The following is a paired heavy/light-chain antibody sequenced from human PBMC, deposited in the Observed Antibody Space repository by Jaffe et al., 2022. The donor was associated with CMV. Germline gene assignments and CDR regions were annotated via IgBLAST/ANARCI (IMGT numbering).Heavy chain of an antibody. V-gene: IGHV3-53*01. CDR1: GFTVSSNY. D-gene: IGHD6-13*01. J-gene: IGHJ6*02. Sequence: EVQLVESGGGLIQPGGSLRLSCAASGFTVSSNYMSWVRQAPGKGLEWVSVIYSGGSTYYADSVKGRFTISRDNSKNTLYLQMNSLRAEDTAVYYCARDVSIAAAATDYYGMDVWGQGTTVTVSS. CDR2: IYSGGST. CDR3: ARDVSIAAAATDYYGMDV.
Light chain of an antibody. Sequence: DIQMTQSPSSLSASVGDRVTITCRASQSISSYLNWYQQKPGKAPKLLIYAASSLQSGVPSRFSGSGSGTDFTLTISSLQPEDFATYYCQQSYSTMYTFGQGTKLEIK. CDR2: AAS. V-gene: IGKV1-39*01. CDR1: QSISSY. J-gene: IGKJ2*01. CDR3: QQSYSTMYT.